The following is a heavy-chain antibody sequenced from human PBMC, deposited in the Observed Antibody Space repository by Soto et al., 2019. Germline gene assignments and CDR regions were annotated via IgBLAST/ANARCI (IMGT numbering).Heavy chain of an antibody. CDR2: IYSGGST. J-gene: IGHJ4*02. V-gene: IGHV3-53*01. Sequence: GGSLRLSCAASGFTVSSNYMSWVRQAPGKGLEWVSVIYSGGSTYYADSMKGRFTISRDNSKNMVYLQVNSLRVEDTAVYYCARGGGKAAAIDYWGQGTLVTVSS. CDR1: GFTVSSNY. CDR3: ARGGGKAAAIDY. D-gene: IGHD2-2*01.